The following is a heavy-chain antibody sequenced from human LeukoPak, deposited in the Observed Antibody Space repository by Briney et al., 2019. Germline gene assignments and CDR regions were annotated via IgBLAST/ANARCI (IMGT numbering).Heavy chain of an antibody. CDR2: INHSGST. D-gene: IGHD6-13*01. Sequence: SETLSLTCAVYGGSFSAYYGNWIRQPPGKGLEWIGEINHSGSTNYNASLKSRVTISVDTSKKQFSLRLTSVTAADTAVYYCARVLRGRSWYADWGQGTLVTVSS. CDR3: ARVLRGRSWYAD. V-gene: IGHV4-34*01. CDR1: GGSFSAYY. J-gene: IGHJ4*02.